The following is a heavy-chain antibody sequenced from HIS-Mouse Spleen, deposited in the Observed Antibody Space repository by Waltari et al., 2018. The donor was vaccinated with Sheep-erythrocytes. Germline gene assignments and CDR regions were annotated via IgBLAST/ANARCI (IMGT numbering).Heavy chain of an antibody. Sequence: EVQLVESGGGLIQPGGSLRLSCAASGFTVSSNYMSWVRQAPGKGLEWGSVIYSGGSTYYADSVKGRFTISRDNSKNTLYLQMNSLRAEDTAVYYCARGHPDYGDYDAFDIWGRGTMVTVSS. J-gene: IGHJ3*02. CDR2: IYSGGST. CDR3: ARGHPDYGDYDAFDI. CDR1: GFTVSSNY. D-gene: IGHD4-17*01. V-gene: IGHV3-53*01.